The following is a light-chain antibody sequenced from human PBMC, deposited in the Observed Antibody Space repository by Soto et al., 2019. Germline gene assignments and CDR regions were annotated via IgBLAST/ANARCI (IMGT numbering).Light chain of an antibody. J-gene: IGKJ1*01. CDR1: QSITNE. Sequence: AIQLTQSPSSLSSSPGDRATITCRASQSITNELSWFQQRPGNAPTLLISAASRLQSGIPARFSGRGSGTDFTLTISSLQPEDFATYYCLQDYDYPQTFGQGTKVDIK. CDR3: LQDYDYPQT. CDR2: AAS. V-gene: IGKV1-6*01.